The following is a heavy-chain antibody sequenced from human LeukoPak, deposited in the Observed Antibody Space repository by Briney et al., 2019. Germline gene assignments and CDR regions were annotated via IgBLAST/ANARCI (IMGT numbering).Heavy chain of an antibody. Sequence: SETLSLTCTVSGGSISSSSYYWGWIRQPPGKGLEWIGSIYYSGSTYYNPSLKSRVTISVDTSKNQFSLKLSSVTAADTAVYYCARFGSRPRDAFDIWGQGTMVTVSS. CDR1: GGSISSSSYY. J-gene: IGHJ3*02. V-gene: IGHV4-39*07. CDR3: ARFGSRPRDAFDI. D-gene: IGHD3-16*01. CDR2: IYYSGST.